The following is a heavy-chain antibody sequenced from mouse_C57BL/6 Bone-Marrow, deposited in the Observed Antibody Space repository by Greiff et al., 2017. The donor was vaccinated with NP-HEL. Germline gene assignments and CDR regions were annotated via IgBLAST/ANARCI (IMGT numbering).Heavy chain of an antibody. CDR2: IYPGSGNT. CDR3: ARQPLYYSNYEYFDV. J-gene: IGHJ1*03. D-gene: IGHD2-5*01. Sequence: QVQLKESGAELVRPGASVKLSCKASGYTFTDYYINWVKQRPGQGLEWIARIYPGSGNTYYNEKFKGKATMTAEKSSSTAYMQLSSLTSEDSAVYFCARQPLYYSNYEYFDVWGTGTTVTVSS. CDR1: GYTFTDYY. V-gene: IGHV1-76*01.